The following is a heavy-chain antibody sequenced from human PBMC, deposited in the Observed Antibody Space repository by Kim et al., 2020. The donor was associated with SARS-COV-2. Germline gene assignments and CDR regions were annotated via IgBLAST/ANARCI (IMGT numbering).Heavy chain of an antibody. CDR3: ARAHYYYGMDV. Sequence: TYYNPSLKSRVTISVDTSKNQFSLKLSSVTAADTAVYYCARAHYYYGMDVWGQGTTVTVSS. CDR2: T. V-gene: IGHV4-39*07. J-gene: IGHJ6*02.